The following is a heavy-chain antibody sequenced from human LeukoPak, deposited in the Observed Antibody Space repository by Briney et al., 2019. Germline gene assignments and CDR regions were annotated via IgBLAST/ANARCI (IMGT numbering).Heavy chain of an antibody. J-gene: IGHJ6*02. Sequence: ASVKVSCKASGYTFTAYSMHWVRQAPGQGLEWMGWINPNSGGTNYAQKFQGRVTMTTDTSTSTAYMELRSLTSDDTAVYYCARDPLRSTWSTYYNALDVWGQGTTVTVSS. CDR2: INPNSGGT. CDR3: ARDPLRSTWSTYYNALDV. CDR1: GYTFTAYS. V-gene: IGHV1-2*02. D-gene: IGHD6-13*01.